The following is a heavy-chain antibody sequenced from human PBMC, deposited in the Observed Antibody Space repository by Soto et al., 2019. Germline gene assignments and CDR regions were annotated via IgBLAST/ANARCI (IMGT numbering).Heavy chain of an antibody. CDR1: GGTFSSYA. CDR2: IISIFGTA. D-gene: IGHD1-26*01. V-gene: IGHV1-69*01. Sequence: QVQLVQSGTEVKKPGSSVKFSCQASGGTFSSYAISWVRQAPGQGLEWMGGIISIFGTANYAHKFQGRVTISGDESTSPAYMELSILRSEDTAVYYCVSLVSKGGVYFDYWGQGTLVTVSS. J-gene: IGHJ4*02. CDR3: VSLVSKGGVYFDY.